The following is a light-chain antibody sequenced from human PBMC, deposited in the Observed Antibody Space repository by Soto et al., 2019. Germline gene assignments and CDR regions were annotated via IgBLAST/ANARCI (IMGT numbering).Light chain of an antibody. CDR1: QSVSSSF. CDR3: QQYGSSGT. J-gene: IGKJ1*01. V-gene: IGKV3-20*01. CDR2: GAS. Sequence: IVLTQSPGTLSLSPGEGATLSCRASQSVSSSFLAWYQQKPGQAPRLLIYGASSRATGIPDRFSGSGSGTDFTLTISRLEPEDFAVYYCQQYGSSGTFGQRTKVDI.